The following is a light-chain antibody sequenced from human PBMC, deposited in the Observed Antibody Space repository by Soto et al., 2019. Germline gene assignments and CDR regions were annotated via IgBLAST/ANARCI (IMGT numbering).Light chain of an antibody. Sequence: DIQMTQSPSTLSGPVGEGVAVTCRASQSINTWLAWYQQKPGKASKLLIYKASSLESGVPSRFSGSGSGTEFTLTISILQPDDFATYYCQQYNSYSRTFGQGTKVDIK. J-gene: IGKJ1*01. CDR3: QQYNSYSRT. CDR2: KAS. CDR1: QSINTW. V-gene: IGKV1-5*03.